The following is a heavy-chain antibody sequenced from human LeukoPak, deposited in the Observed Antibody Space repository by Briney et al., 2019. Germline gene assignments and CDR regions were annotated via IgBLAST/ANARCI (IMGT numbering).Heavy chain of an antibody. J-gene: IGHJ4*01. Sequence: PGGSLRLSCAASGFTFTNYWMTWVRQAPGKGPEWVANINPDESQKYYVASVKGRFTISRDNTNNSLYLQMNSLRAEDTALYYCARLAAPAADYWGHGTLVTVSS. D-gene: IGHD6-6*01. CDR2: INPDESQK. CDR3: ARLAAPAADY. CDR1: GFTFTNYW. V-gene: IGHV3-7*05.